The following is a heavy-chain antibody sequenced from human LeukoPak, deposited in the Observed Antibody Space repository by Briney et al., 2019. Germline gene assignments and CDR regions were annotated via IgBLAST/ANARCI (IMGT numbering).Heavy chain of an antibody. CDR1: GYTFTGYY. CDR3: ARSPCLGGYSYGSPKTCRNFDY. J-gene: IGHJ4*02. D-gene: IGHD5-18*01. V-gene: IGHV1-2*02. CDR2: INPNSGGT. Sequence: GASVKVSCKASGYTFTGYYMHWVRQAPGQGLEWMGWINPNSGGTNYAQKFQGRVTMTRDTSISTAYMELSRLRSDDTAVYYCARSPCLGGYSYGSPKTCRNFDYWGQGTLVTVSS.